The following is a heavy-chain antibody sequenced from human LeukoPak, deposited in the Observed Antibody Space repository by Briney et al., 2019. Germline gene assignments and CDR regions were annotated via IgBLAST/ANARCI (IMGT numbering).Heavy chain of an antibody. Sequence: GGPLRLSCAASGFTFSSYAMHWVRQAPGKGLEWVAVISYDGSNKYYADSVKGRFTISRDNSKNTLYLQMNSLRAEDTAVYYCARGYYGSGSYVHWGQGTLVTVSS. V-gene: IGHV3-30*04. CDR3: ARGYYGSGSYVH. CDR1: GFTFSSYA. D-gene: IGHD3-10*01. J-gene: IGHJ4*02. CDR2: ISYDGSNK.